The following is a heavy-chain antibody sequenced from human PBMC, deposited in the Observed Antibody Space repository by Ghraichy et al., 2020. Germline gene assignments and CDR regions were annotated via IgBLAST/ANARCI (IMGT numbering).Heavy chain of an antibody. CDR3: ARAGYPKPYSSRYGGAFDI. V-gene: IGHV3-33*01. D-gene: IGHD6-13*01. CDR1: GFTFSSYG. Sequence: GSLNISCAASGFTFSSYGMHWVRQAPGKGLEWVAVIWYDGSNKYYADSVKGRFTISRDNSKNTLYLQMNSLRAEDTAVYYCARAGYPKPYSSRYGGAFDIWGQGTMVTVSS. CDR2: IWYDGSNK. J-gene: IGHJ3*02.